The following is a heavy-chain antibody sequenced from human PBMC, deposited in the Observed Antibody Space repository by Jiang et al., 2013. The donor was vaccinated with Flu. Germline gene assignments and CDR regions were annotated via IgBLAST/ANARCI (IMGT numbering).Heavy chain of an antibody. Sequence: KPTQTLTLTCTFSGFSLSRSGVAVGWIRQSPRKALEWLGLIYWDDAKRYSPSLKSRLIITKDNSKNLVALRMTNTDPADTGTYYCAAASGYSSGAFDIWGQGTKVTVSS. CDR3: AAASGYSSGAFDI. CDR2: IYWDDAK. D-gene: IGHD3-22*01. J-gene: IGHJ3*02. CDR1: GFSLSRSGVA. V-gene: IGHV2-5*02.